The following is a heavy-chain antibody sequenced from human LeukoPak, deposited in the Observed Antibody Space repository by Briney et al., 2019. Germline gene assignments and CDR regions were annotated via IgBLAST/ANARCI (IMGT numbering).Heavy chain of an antibody. V-gene: IGHV3-21*01. D-gene: IGHD3-3*01. CDR1: GFTFSSYS. J-gene: IGHJ5*02. CDR2: ISSSSSYI. Sequence: GGSLTLSCAASGFTFSSYSMNWVRQAPGKGLEWVSSISSSSSYIYHADSVKGRFTIARDNAKNSLYLQMNGLRAEDTAVYFCARDILEANWFDPWGQGTLVTVSS. CDR3: ARDILEANWFDP.